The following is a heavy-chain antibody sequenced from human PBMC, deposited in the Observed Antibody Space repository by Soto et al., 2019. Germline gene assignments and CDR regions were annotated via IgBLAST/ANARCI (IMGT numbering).Heavy chain of an antibody. Sequence: PSETLSLTCTVSGGSISSGNHHWSWIRQPPGKGLEWIGYIYFSGSTYYNASLKSRVTISVDTSKNQFSPKLSSVTAADTALYYCARVYSKYDWFDPWGQGTLVTVS. D-gene: IGHD4-4*01. CDR3: ARVYSKYDWFDP. CDR2: IYFSGST. V-gene: IGHV4-30-4*01. CDR1: GGSISSGNHH. J-gene: IGHJ5*02.